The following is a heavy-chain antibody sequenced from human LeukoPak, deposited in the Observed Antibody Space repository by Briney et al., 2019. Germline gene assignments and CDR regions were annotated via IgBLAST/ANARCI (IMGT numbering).Heavy chain of an antibody. CDR2: IFPSGST. J-gene: IGHJ5*02. D-gene: IGHD3-10*01. V-gene: IGHV4-4*02. CDR3: VRLGGSGSLIVVH. Sequence: PSGTLSLTCAVSGGSISSSNWWSWVRQPPGKGLEWIGEIFPSGSTNYNPSLKSRVTVSIDKSENQFSLKLSSVTAADTAVYYCVRLGGSGSLIVVHWGQGTLVTVSS. CDR1: GGSISSSNW.